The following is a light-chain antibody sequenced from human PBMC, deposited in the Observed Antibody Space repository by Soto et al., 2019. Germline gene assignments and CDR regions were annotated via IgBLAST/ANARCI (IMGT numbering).Light chain of an antibody. CDR1: QSVRNNY. V-gene: IGKV3-20*01. CDR3: QQYGSTPEM. J-gene: IGKJ1*01. CDR2: GAS. Sequence: EIVLTQSPGTLSLSPGERATLSCRASQSVRNNYLAWYQQKPGQAPRLLIYGASSRATGIPDRFSGSGSGTDFTLPITRLEPEDFAVYYCQQYGSTPEMFGQGTKVELK.